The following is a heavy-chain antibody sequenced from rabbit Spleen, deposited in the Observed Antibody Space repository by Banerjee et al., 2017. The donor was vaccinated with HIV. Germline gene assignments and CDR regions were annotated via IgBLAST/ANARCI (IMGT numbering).Heavy chain of an antibody. Sequence: QEQLEESGGGLVKPEGSLTLTCKASAFSFSDRDVMCWVRQAPGKGLEWIACINAATAKPVYATWAKGRFTISRTSSTTVTLQMTSLTAADTATYFCARDLVAVIGWNFNLWGPGTLVTVS. CDR3: ARDLVAVIGWNFNL. J-gene: IGHJ4*01. D-gene: IGHD1-1*01. CDR1: AFSFSDRDV. CDR2: INAATAKP. V-gene: IGHV1S45*01.